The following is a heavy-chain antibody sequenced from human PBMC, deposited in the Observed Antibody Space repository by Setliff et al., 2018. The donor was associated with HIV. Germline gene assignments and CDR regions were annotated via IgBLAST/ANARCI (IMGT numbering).Heavy chain of an antibody. CDR2: IHHSGIT. CDR3: ARATPFVVVPAAPNYYYYMDV. CDR1: RGSFSGYY. Sequence: PSETLSLTCAVYRGSFSGYYWGWIRQPPGKGLEWIGEIHHSGITNYNPSLKSRVTISIDTSKNQFSLKLSSVTAADTAVYSCARATPFVVVPAAPNYYYYMDVWGKGTTVTVSS. J-gene: IGHJ6*03. V-gene: IGHV4-34*01. D-gene: IGHD2-2*01.